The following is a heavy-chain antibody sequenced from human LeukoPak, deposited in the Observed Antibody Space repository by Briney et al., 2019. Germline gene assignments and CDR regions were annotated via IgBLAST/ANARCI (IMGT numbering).Heavy chain of an antibody. D-gene: IGHD2-15*01. V-gene: IGHV4-34*01. CDR2: INHSGST. Sequence: SETLSLTCAIYGGSFSGYYWSWIRQPPGKGLEWIGEINHSGSTNYNPSLKSRVTISVDTSKNQFSLKLSSVTAADTAVYYCARGAPHGYCSGGSCYSDYWGQGTLVTVSS. J-gene: IGHJ4*02. CDR1: GGSFSGYY. CDR3: ARGAPHGYCSGGSCYSDY.